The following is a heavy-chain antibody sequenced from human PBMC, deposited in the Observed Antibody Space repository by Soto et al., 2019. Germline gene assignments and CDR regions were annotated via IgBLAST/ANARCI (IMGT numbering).Heavy chain of an antibody. J-gene: IGHJ6*02. Sequence: XKVSYKASGYTXKSYGIDLVRQAPGQGLEWMGWISAYNCNRNYAQKFQGRVTMTTDTSTSKAYMELRSMRSDDSALYYCARGRTRSPYLYAMDVCGQGPTVTVSS. CDR2: ISAYNCNR. CDR3: ARGRTRSPYLYAMDV. V-gene: IGHV1-18*01. CDR1: GYTXKSYG. D-gene: IGHD3-10*01.